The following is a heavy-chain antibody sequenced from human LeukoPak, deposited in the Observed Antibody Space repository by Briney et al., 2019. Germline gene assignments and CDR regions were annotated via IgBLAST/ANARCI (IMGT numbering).Heavy chain of an antibody. J-gene: IGHJ4*02. CDR2: INHSGST. CDR1: GGSFNGYS. Sequence: SETLSLTCAVYGGSFNGYSWTWIRRPPGKGLEWIREINHSGSTNYNPSLKSRVTMSVDTSKNQFSLKLSSVTAADTAVYYCARGVPAAPGGHWGQGTLVTVSS. V-gene: IGHV4-34*01. D-gene: IGHD2-2*01. CDR3: ARGVPAAPGGH.